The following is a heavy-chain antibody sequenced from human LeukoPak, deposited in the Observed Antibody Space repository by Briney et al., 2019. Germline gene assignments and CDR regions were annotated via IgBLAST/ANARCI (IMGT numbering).Heavy chain of an antibody. D-gene: IGHD2-15*01. V-gene: IGHV4-59*01. CDR1: GGSLSSYY. CDR2: IYYSGST. CDR3: ARAVFSYCSGGSCPYFDY. Sequence: LETLSITCTVSGGSLSSYYWSWLRQPPGKGLEWIGYIYYSGSTNYNPSLKSRVTISVDTSKNQFSLKLSSVTAADPAVYYCARAVFSYCSGGSCPYFDYWGQGTLGTV. J-gene: IGHJ4*02.